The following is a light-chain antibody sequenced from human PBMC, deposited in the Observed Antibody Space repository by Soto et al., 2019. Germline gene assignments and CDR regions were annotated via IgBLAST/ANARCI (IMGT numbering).Light chain of an antibody. CDR1: QSVSSSY. CDR3: QQYGTSPIT. Sequence: EIGLTQSPGTLSLSPGERATLSCRASQSVSSSYLAWYQQKPGQAPRLLIYGASSRATGIPDRFSGSVSGTDFPLTIRSLEPLDFAVYYCQQYGTSPITFGQGTRLEIK. J-gene: IGKJ5*01. CDR2: GAS. V-gene: IGKV3-20*01.